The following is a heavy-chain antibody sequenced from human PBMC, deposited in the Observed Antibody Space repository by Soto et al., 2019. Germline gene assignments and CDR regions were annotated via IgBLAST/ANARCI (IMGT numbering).Heavy chain of an antibody. Sequence: PSETLSLTCTVSGGSISSSSYYWGWIRQPPGKGLEWIGSIYYSGSTYYNPSLNSRVTISVDTSKNQFSLNLSSVTAADTAVYYCARHEVHSSGFTDYWGQGTLVTVSS. V-gene: IGHV4-39*01. CDR1: GGSISSSSYY. J-gene: IGHJ4*01. D-gene: IGHD6-19*01. CDR3: ARHEVHSSGFTDY. CDR2: IYYSGST.